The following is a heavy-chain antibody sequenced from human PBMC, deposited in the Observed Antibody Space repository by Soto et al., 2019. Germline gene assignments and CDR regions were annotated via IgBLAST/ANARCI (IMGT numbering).Heavy chain of an antibody. CDR3: ARRYGSFFDI. CDR2: IYSNDNT. Sequence: SEILSLTCTVSGCSVISNSYSWGWVRQSPGKGLEWIGTIYSNDNTHYNPSLKSRVTISVDTSKNQFSLKLSSVTAADTAVYYCARRYGSFFDIWGQGTMVTVSS. D-gene: IGHD3-10*01. CDR1: GCSVISNSYS. V-gene: IGHV4-39*07. J-gene: IGHJ3*02.